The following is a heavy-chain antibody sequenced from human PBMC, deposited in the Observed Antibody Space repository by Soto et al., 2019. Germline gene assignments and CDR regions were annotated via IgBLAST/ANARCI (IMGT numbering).Heavy chain of an antibody. D-gene: IGHD1-26*01. V-gene: IGHV1-18*01. CDR3: ASGRYGDY. CDR1: GYAFTTYG. Sequence: QVHLVQSGAEVKKPGASVKVSCKGSGYAFTTYGITWVRQAPGQGLEWMGWISAHNGNTNYAQKLQGRVTVTRDTSTSTAYMELRSVSSDDTAVYYCASGRYGDYWGQGALVTVSS. J-gene: IGHJ4*02. CDR2: ISAHNGNT.